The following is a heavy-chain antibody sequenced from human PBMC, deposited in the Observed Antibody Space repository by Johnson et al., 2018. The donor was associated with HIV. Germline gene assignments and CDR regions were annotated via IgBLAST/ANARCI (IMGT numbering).Heavy chain of an antibody. CDR1: GFTVSGDY. V-gene: IGHV3-66*01. J-gene: IGHJ3*01. CDR2: IYNDGTT. Sequence: VQLVESGGGLVQPGGSLRLSCAASGFTVSGDYMSWVRQAPGKGLEWVSLIYNDGTTYYADSVKGRFTISRDNSRSTVYLHMINLRADDTALYYCAREISRYYYDYAAFDLWGQGTTVTVSS. CDR3: AREISRYYYDYAAFDL. D-gene: IGHD3-22*01.